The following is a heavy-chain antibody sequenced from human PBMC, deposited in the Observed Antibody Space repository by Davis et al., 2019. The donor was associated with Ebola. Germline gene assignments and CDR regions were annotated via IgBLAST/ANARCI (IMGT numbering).Heavy chain of an antibody. CDR2: IYSGDSDT. CDR1: GFTFTRYW. Sequence: GESLKISCKGSGFTFTRYWIGWVRQMPGKGPEWMGVIYSGDSDTRYSPSFEGQVTISVDRSITTAHLQWSSLKASDAAIYYCARQASLYGAIDYWGQGTLVTVSS. D-gene: IGHD4/OR15-4a*01. J-gene: IGHJ4*02. V-gene: IGHV5-51*01. CDR3: ARQASLYGAIDY.